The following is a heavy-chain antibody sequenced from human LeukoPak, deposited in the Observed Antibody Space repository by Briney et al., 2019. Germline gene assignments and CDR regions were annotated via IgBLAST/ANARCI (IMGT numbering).Heavy chain of an antibody. J-gene: IGHJ4*02. Sequence: GASVKVSCKASGYTFTGYYMHWVRQAPGQGHEWMGWISPNSGGTNYAQKFQGRVTMTRDTSISTAYMELSRLRSDDTAVYYCARGFYGDYVDYFDYWGQGTLVTVSS. CDR1: GYTFTGYY. CDR3: ARGFYGDYVDYFDY. D-gene: IGHD4-17*01. V-gene: IGHV1-2*02. CDR2: ISPNSGGT.